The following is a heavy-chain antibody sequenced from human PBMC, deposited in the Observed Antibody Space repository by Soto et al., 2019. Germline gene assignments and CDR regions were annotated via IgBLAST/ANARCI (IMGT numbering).Heavy chain of an antibody. CDR2: IYPGDSDT. V-gene: IGHV5-51*01. Sequence: PGESLKISWKGSGYSFTNHWIGWVRQMPGKGLEWMGIIYPGDSDTRYSPSFQGQVTISADKSISTAYLRWSSLRASDTAIYYCAGLEYGDRSYFDFWGQGALVTVSS. CDR1: GYSFTNHW. J-gene: IGHJ4*02. D-gene: IGHD3-22*01. CDR3: AGLEYGDRSYFDF.